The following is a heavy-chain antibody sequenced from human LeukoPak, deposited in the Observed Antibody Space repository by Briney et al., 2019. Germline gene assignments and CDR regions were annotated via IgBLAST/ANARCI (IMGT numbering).Heavy chain of an antibody. J-gene: IGHJ4*02. CDR2: IYLGDSDT. D-gene: IGHD2-21*02. CDR1: GYSFTSYW. CDR3: ARHSRGAGDGFDY. V-gene: IGHV5-51*01. Sequence: GESLKISCQGSGYSFTSYWIGWVRQMPGEGLEWMGIIYLGDSDTRYSPSFQGQVTISADKSINTVYLQWSSLKASDTAMYYCARHSRGAGDGFDYWGQGTLVTVSS.